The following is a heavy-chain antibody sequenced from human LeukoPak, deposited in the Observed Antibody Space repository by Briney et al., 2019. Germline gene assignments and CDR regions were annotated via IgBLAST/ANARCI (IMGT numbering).Heavy chain of an antibody. CDR1: GFTFSNYA. Sequence: GGSLRLSCAASGFTFSNYAMYWVRQAPGKGLEWVAVISYDGSNRYYADSVKGRFTISRDNSKNTLYLQMNSLRVEDTAVYYCARGPYGASWGQGTPVTVSS. D-gene: IGHD4-17*01. J-gene: IGHJ5*02. CDR2: ISYDGSNR. V-gene: IGHV3-30-3*01. CDR3: ARGPYGAS.